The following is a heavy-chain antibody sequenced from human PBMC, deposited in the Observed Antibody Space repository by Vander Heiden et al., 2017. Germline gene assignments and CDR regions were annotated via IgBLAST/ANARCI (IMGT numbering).Heavy chain of an antibody. J-gene: IGHJ2*01. Sequence: EVQLVESGGGLVQPGGSLRLSCAASGFSFGSYWMNWVRQAPGKGLEWVANIKKDGSEKYYVDPVKGRFAISRENAKNSLYLQMSSLRAEVTAVYYSASGGNYWYFDLWGRGTLVTVSS. CDR3: ASGGNYWYFDL. D-gene: IGHD6-25*01. V-gene: IGHV3-7*01. CDR1: GFSFGSYW. CDR2: IKKDGSEK.